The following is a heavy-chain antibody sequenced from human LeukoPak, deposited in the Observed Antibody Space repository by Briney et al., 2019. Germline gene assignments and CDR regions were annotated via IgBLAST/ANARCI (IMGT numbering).Heavy chain of an antibody. J-gene: IGHJ4*02. CDR1: GFTFSDSY. CDR2: ISSSSSHT. CDR3: ARGGGYYFDY. D-gene: IGHD4-23*01. V-gene: IGHV3-11*06. Sequence: GGSLRLSRAASGFTFSDSYMNWIRQAPGKGLEWLSYISSSSSHTNYADSVKGRFTISRDNAKNSLYLQVNSLRAEDTAVYYCARGGGYYFDYWGQGTLVTVSS.